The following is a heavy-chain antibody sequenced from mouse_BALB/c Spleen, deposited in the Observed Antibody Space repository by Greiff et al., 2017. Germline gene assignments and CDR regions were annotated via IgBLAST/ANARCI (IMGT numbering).Heavy chain of an antibody. CDR2: ISSGGSYT. J-gene: IGHJ4*01. CDR1: GFTFSSYG. V-gene: IGHV5-6*01. D-gene: IGHD2-14*01. CDR3: ARHRDYYRYDEDYYYAMDY. Sequence: EVKLMESGGDLVKPGGSLKLSCAASGFTFSSYGMSWVRQTPDKRLEWVATISSGGSYTYYPDSVKGRFTISIDNAKNTLYLQMSSLKSEDTAMFYCARHRDYYRYDEDYYYAMDYWGQGTSVTVSS.